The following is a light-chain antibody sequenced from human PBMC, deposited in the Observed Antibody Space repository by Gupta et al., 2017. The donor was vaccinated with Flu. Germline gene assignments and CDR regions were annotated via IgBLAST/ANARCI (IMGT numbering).Light chain of an antibody. V-gene: IGKV1-39*01. Sequence: DIQMTQSPSSLSTSVVDRVTITCRASQSISSYLNWYQQKPRKAPKLLIYAASSLLSGVPSRFSRSGSGTDFTLTISRLQPEDFATYYCQQRDSTPSTFGPGTKVDIK. CDR1: QSISSY. J-gene: IGKJ3*01. CDR3: QQRDSTPST. CDR2: AAS.